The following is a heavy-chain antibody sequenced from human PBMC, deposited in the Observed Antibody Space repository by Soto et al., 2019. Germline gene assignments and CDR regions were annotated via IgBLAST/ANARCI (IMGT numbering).Heavy chain of an antibody. CDR3: ARWMAVAALAELDY. J-gene: IGHJ4*02. D-gene: IGHD6-19*01. CDR2: ISGSGGST. CDR1: GFTFSSYA. Sequence: EVQLLESGGGLVQPGGSLRLSCAASGFTFSSYAMSWVRQAPGKGLEWVSAISGSGGSTYYADSVKGRFTISRDKYKNPLYLQMDGLRAEDTAVYYCARWMAVAALAELDYWGQGTLVTVSS. V-gene: IGHV3-23*01.